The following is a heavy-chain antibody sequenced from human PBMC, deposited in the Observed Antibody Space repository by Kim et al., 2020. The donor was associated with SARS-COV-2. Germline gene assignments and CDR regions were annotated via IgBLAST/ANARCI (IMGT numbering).Heavy chain of an antibody. D-gene: IGHD6-13*01. CDR3: SAAAGDFYYYYGMDV. V-gene: IGHV4-39*01. Sequence: SETLSLTCTVSGGSISSSSYYWGWIRQPPGKGLEWIGSIYYSGSTYYNPSLKSRVTISVDTSKNQFSLKLSSVTAADTAVYYCSAAAGDFYYYYGMDVWGQGTTVTVSS. CDR1: GGSISSSSYY. CDR2: IYYSGST. J-gene: IGHJ6*02.